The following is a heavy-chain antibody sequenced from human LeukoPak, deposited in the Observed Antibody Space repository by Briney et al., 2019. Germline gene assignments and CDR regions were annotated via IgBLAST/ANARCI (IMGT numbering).Heavy chain of an antibody. CDR1: GFTFSNAW. V-gene: IGHV3-15*01. Sequence: PGGSLRLSCAASGFTFSNAWMSWVRQAPGMGLEWVGRIKSKTDGGTTDYGAPVKGRFTISRDDSKNTLYLQMNSLKTEDTAVYYCTTRPEGSLSPPFDYWGQRTLVTVSS. J-gene: IGHJ4*02. CDR3: TTRPEGSLSPPFDY. CDR2: IKSKTDGGTT. D-gene: IGHD1-26*01.